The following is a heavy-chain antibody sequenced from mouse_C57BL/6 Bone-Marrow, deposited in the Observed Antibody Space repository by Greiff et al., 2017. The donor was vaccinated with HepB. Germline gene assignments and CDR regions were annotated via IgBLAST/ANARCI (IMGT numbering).Heavy chain of an antibody. CDR2: IDPSDSET. D-gene: IGHD2-1*01. Sequence: QVQLQQPGAELVRPGSSVKLSCKASGYTFTSYWMHWVKQRPIQGLEWIGNIDPSDSETHYNQKFKDKATLTVDKSSSTAYMQLSSLTSEDSAVYYCARRSIYYGNYLYYFDYWGQGTTLTVSS. V-gene: IGHV1-52*01. J-gene: IGHJ2*01. CDR3: ARRSIYYGNYLYYFDY. CDR1: GYTFTSYW.